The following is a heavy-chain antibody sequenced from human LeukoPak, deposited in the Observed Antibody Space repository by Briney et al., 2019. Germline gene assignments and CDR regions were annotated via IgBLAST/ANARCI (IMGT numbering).Heavy chain of an antibody. CDR2: IIPILGIA. J-gene: IGHJ4*02. D-gene: IGHD6-6*01. V-gene: IGHV1-69*04. CDR1: GYTFTSYG. Sequence: ASVKVSCKASGYTFTSYGISWVRQAPGQGLEWMGRIIPILGIANYAQKFQGRVTITADKSTSTAYMELSSLRSEDTAVYYCARGRYSSSPELDYWGQGTLVTVSS. CDR3: ARGRYSSSPELDY.